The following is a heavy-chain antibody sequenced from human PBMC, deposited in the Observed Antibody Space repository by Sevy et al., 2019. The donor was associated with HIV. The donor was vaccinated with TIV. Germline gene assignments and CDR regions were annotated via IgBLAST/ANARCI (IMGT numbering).Heavy chain of an antibody. CDR2: IIPIFGTA. CDR3: AGHYYDSSHFQH. CDR1: GGTFSSYA. J-gene: IGHJ1*01. D-gene: IGHD3-22*01. V-gene: IGHV1-69*06. Sequence: ASVKVSCKASGGTFSSYAISWVRQAPGQGLEWMGGIIPIFGTANYAQKFQGRVTITAEKSTSTAYMELSSLRSEDTAVYYCAGHYYDSSHFQHWGQGTLVTVSS.